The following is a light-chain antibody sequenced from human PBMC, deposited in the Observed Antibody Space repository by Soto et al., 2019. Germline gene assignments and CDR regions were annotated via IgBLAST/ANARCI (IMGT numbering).Light chain of an antibody. CDR3: QQYNSYSTWT. Sequence: DIQMTQSPSTLSASVGDRVTITCRASQSISSWLAWYQQKPGKAPKLLIYDGSSLESGVPSRFSGSGSGTEFTLTISSLQPDDFATYYCQQYNSYSTWTFCQWTKDEIK. CDR1: QSISSW. J-gene: IGKJ1*01. CDR2: DGS. V-gene: IGKV1-5*01.